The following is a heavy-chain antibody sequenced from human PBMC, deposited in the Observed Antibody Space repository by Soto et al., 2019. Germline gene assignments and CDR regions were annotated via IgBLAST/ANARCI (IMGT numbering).Heavy chain of an antibody. D-gene: IGHD2-15*01. CDR1: GFTFSSYA. V-gene: IGHV3-23*01. CDR3: AKDRGPPGGRMLYCSGGSCYGEIWDYYMDV. J-gene: IGHJ6*03. CDR2: ISGSGGST. Sequence: GGSLRLSCAASGFTFSSYAMSWVRQAPGKGLEWVSAISGSGGSTYYADSVKGRFTISRDNSKNTLYLQMNSLRAEDTAVYYCAKDRGPPGGRMLYCSGGSCYGEIWDYYMDVWGKGTTVTVSS.